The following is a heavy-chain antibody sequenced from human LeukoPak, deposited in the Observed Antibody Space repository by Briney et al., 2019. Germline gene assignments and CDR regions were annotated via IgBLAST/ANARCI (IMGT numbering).Heavy chain of an antibody. J-gene: IGHJ4*02. CDR3: ARPFYFDSIDI. Sequence: GGSLRLSCAASGFTFSSSFVDWVRQVPGKGLAWVSRINPGNITTYADSVKGRFTISRDNAKNTLYLQMNSLRAEDTAVYYCARPFYFDSIDIWGQGTLVTVSS. CDR1: GFTFSSSF. V-gene: IGHV3-74*01. D-gene: IGHD3-22*01. CDR2: INPGNIT.